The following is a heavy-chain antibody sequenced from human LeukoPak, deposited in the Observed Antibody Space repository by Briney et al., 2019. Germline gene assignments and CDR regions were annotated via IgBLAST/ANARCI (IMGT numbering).Heavy chain of an antibody. CDR2: IYSGGST. J-gene: IGHJ4*02. Sequence: GGSLRLSCAASGFIFSNYAMSWVRQAPGKGLEWVSVIYSGGSTYYADSVKGRFTISRDNSKNTLYLQMNSLRAEDTAVYYCRVVGATPPDYWGQGTLVTVSS. CDR3: RVVGATPPDY. V-gene: IGHV3-66*02. CDR1: GFIFSNYA. D-gene: IGHD1-26*01.